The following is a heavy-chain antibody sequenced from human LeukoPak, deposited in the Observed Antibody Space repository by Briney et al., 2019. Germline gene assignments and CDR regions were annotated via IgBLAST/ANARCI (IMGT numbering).Heavy chain of an antibody. CDR2: ISDSGGTT. CDR1: GFTVSSTF. J-gene: IGHJ4*02. Sequence: GGSLRLSCAASGFTVSSTFMSWVRQAPGKGLEWVSGISDSGGTTYYADSVKGRFTISRDNSKNTLYLQMNSLRAEDTAVYYCAKHSYRVDSFTDYWGQGTLVTVSS. V-gene: IGHV3-23*01. D-gene: IGHD5-12*01. CDR3: AKHSYRVDSFTDY.